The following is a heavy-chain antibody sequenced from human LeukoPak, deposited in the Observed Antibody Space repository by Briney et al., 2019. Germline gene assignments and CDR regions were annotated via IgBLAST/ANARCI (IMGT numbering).Heavy chain of an antibody. CDR3: ASGSYYFDY. D-gene: IGHD1-26*01. CDR2: IYYSGST. CDR1: GGSIRSYY. J-gene: IGHJ4*02. Sequence: SQTLSLTCTVSGGSIRSYYWSWIWQPPRKGLEWVGGIYYSGSTKYHPSLKSRATISVDTSKNQFSLRLNSVTAADAVVYYCASGSYYFDYWGEGTLVTVSS. V-gene: IGHV4-59*08.